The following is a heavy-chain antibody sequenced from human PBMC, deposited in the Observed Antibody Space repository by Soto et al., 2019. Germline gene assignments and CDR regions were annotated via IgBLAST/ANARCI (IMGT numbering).Heavy chain of an antibody. J-gene: IGHJ1*01. D-gene: IGHD3-10*01. Sequence: PGGTLRLSCAASGFTFTNAWMSWVRQAPGKGLEWVGRIKSKNDGGTTDYAAPVKGRFTISRDDSKNTLYLQMNSLKTEDTAVYYCTTVRGTHAPEYFQHCGQGIVLTGSS. CDR3: TTVRGTHAPEYFQH. V-gene: IGHV3-15*01. CDR2: IKSKNDGGTT. CDR1: GFTFTNAW.